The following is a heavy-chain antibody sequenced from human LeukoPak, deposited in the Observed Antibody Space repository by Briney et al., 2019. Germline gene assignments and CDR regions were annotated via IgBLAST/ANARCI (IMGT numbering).Heavy chain of an antibody. V-gene: IGHV3-21*01. CDR3: TTGGSYFFDY. CDR2: ISSSNYI. CDR1: GFTFSSYS. Sequence: GGSLRLSCAASGFTFSSYSVNWVRQAPGKGLEWVSSISSSNYIYYADSVKGRFTISRDNAKNSLYLQMNSLRAEDTAVYYCTTGGSYFFDYWGQGTLVTVSS. D-gene: IGHD1-1*01. J-gene: IGHJ4*02.